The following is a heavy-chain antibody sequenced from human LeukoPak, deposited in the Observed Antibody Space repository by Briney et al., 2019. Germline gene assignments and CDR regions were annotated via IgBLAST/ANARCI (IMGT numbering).Heavy chain of an antibody. D-gene: IGHD1-20*01. V-gene: IGHV4-38-2*02. CDR2: IYHSGRT. CDR3: ASSYNWNHYFDY. Sequence: SETLSLTCTVSGYSISSGYYWGWIRQPPGKGLEWIGIIYHSGRTDYNPSLKSRVTISVDTSKNQFSLKLSSVTAADTAVYYCASSYNWNHYFDYWGQGTLVTVSS. CDR1: GYSISSGYY. J-gene: IGHJ4*02.